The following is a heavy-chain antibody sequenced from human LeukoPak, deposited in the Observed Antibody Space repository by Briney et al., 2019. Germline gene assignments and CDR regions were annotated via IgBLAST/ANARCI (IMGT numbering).Heavy chain of an antibody. D-gene: IGHD3-10*01. CDR3: ARPYGSGSHRLIGFDP. V-gene: IGHV3-21*01. CDR1: GFTFNRHW. CDR2: ISSSSSYI. J-gene: IGHJ5*02. Sequence: GGSLRLSCAASGFTFNRHWMTWVRQAPGKGLEWVSSISSSSSYIYYADSVKGRFTISRDNAKNSLYLQMNSLRAEDTAVYYCARPYGSGSHRLIGFDPWGQGTLVTVSS.